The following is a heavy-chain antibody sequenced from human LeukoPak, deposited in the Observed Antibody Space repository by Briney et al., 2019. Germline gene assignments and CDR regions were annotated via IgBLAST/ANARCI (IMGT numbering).Heavy chain of an antibody. CDR1: GASISSYY. CDR2: IYVTGST. D-gene: IGHD1-7*01. J-gene: IGHJ5*02. V-gene: IGHV4-4*07. Sequence: SETLSLTCTVSGASISSYYWSWLRQPAGKALEWIGRIYVTGSTTYNPSLESRVTMSLDTSKNHFSLKLRSVTAADTAVYYCARDSGTTGEVKFDPWGQGTLVTVSS. CDR3: ARDSGTTGEVKFDP.